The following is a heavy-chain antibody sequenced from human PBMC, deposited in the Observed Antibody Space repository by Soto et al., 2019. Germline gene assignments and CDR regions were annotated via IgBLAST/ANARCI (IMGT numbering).Heavy chain of an antibody. J-gene: IGHJ3*02. D-gene: IGHD3-22*01. V-gene: IGHV4-39*01. Sequence: GPGPPSETLSLTCTVSGGSISSSSYYWGWIRQPPGQGLEWIGSIYYSGSTYYNPSLKSRVTISVDTSKNQFSLKLSSVTAADTAVYYCATLYDSSGYYYLDAFDIWGQGTMVTVSS. CDR2: IYYSGST. CDR1: GGSISSSSYY. CDR3: ATLYDSSGYYYLDAFDI.